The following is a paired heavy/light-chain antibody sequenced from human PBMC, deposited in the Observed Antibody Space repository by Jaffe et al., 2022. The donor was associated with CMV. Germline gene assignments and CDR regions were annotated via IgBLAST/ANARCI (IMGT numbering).Light chain of an antibody. V-gene: IGKV2-29*02. CDR3: MQGIHLPKT. Sequence: DIVMTQTPLSLSVTPGQPASISCKSSQSLLHSDGKTYLYWYLQKPGQSPQLLIYEVSSRFSGVPDRFSGSGSGTDFTLKISRVEAEDVGVYYCMQGIHLPKTFGQGTKVEIK. CDR1: QSLLHSDGKTY. J-gene: IGKJ1*01. CDR2: EVS.
Heavy chain of an antibody. J-gene: IGHJ6*02. V-gene: IGHV1-18*01. CDR2: ISAYNGNT. CDR3: ARDRLNYYGSGSYSYGMDV. Sequence: QVQLVQSGAEVKKPGASVKVSCKASGYTFTSYGISWVRQAPGQGLEWMGWISAYNGNTNYAQKLQGRVTMTTDTSTSTAYMELRSLRSDDTAVYYCARDRLNYYGSGSYSYGMDVWGQGTTVTVSS. D-gene: IGHD3-10*01. CDR1: GYTFTSYG.